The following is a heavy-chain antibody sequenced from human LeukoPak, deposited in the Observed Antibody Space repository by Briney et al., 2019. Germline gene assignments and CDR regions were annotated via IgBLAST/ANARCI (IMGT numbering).Heavy chain of an antibody. CDR1: GFIFSDYA. D-gene: IGHD3-10*01. V-gene: IGHV3-64*01. Sequence: GGSLRLSCAASGFIFSDYAMHWVRQAPGKGLEYVSAISTDGGGTYYVNSVKGRFTISRDNSENTLYLQMGSLRAEDMAVYYCARYGSGSYYHYWGQGTLVTVSS. CDR2: ISTDGGGT. CDR3: ARYGSGSYYHY. J-gene: IGHJ4*02.